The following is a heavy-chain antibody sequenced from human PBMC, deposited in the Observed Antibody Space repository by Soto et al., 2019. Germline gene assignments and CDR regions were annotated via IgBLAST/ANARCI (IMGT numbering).Heavy chain of an antibody. Sequence: QVQLMQSGAEVKKPGSSVKVSCKASGGTFSTSAISWVRQAPGEGLEWVGGIMPVFATPDYAQKFQGRVTNCANESTTTAYLELTSLTTDDTAVNYGAREEDRQQLGPNYYYILDVCGQGSAITVSS. V-gene: IGHV1-69*12. CDR3: AREEDRQQLGPNYYYILDV. CDR2: IMPVFATP. CDR1: GGTFSTSA. J-gene: IGHJ6*02. D-gene: IGHD3-3*02.